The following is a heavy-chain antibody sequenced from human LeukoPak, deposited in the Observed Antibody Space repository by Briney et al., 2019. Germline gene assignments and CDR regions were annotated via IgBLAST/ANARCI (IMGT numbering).Heavy chain of an antibody. V-gene: IGHV3-21*01. CDR2: ISSSSSYI. Sequence: PGGSLRLSCAASGFTFSSYTINWVRQAPGKGLEWVSSISSSSSYIYYADSVKGRFTISRDNAKNSLYLQMNSLRAEDTAVYYCARGSGPTGGGYSDYWGQGTLVTVSS. CDR3: ARGSGPTGGGYSDY. J-gene: IGHJ4*02. D-gene: IGHD3-22*01. CDR1: GFTFSSYT.